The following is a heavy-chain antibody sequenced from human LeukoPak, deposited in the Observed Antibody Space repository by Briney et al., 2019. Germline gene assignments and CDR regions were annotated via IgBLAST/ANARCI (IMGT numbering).Heavy chain of an antibody. D-gene: IGHD3-22*01. J-gene: IGHJ5*02. CDR1: GYTFTSYD. CDR3: ATVRRDSSGYALLGP. V-gene: IGHV1-8*03. Sequence: ASVKVSCKASGYTFTSYDINWVRQATGQGLEWMGWMNSNSGNTGYAQKFQGRVTITRNTSISTAYMELSSLRSEDTAVYYCATVRRDSSGYALLGPWGQGTLVTVSS. CDR2: MNSNSGNT.